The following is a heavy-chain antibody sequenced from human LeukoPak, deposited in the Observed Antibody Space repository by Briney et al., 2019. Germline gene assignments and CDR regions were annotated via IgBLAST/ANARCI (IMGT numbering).Heavy chain of an antibody. CDR1: GFTFSSYG. CDR2: IRYDGSNK. Sequence: PGGSLRLSCAASGFTFSSYGMHWVRQAPGKGLEWVAFIRYDGSNKYYADSVKGRSTISRDNSKNTLYLQMNSLRAEDTAVYYCAKAASNVVVVAATVDWGQGTLVTVSS. V-gene: IGHV3-30*02. J-gene: IGHJ4*02. CDR3: AKAASNVVVVAATVD. D-gene: IGHD2-15*01.